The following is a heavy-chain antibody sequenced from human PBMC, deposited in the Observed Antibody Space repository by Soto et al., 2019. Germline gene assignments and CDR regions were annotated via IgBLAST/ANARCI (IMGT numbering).Heavy chain of an antibody. CDR3: TREHPDWSSITYGDY. Sequence: GGSLRLSCTASGFTFGDYAMSWVRQAPGKGLEWVGFIRSKAYGGTTEYAASVRGRFTISRDDSKSIAYLQMNSLKTEDTAVYYCTREHPDWSSITYGDYWGQGT. V-gene: IGHV3-49*04. D-gene: IGHD3-9*01. CDR1: GFTFGDYA. J-gene: IGHJ4*02. CDR2: IRSKAYGGTT.